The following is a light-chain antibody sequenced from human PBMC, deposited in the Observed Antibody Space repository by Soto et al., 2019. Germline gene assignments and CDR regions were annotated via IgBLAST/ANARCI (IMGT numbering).Light chain of an antibody. Sequence: QSALTQPASVSGSPGQSITISCTGTSNDVGGYTIVSWYQQHPGKAPKLLIHDVTKRPSGVSDRFSGSKSGNTASLTISGLQAEDEADYYCCSFAVTSPYVFGTGTRSPS. CDR2: DVT. V-gene: IGLV2-23*02. CDR1: SNDVGGYTI. J-gene: IGLJ1*01. CDR3: CSFAVTSPYV.